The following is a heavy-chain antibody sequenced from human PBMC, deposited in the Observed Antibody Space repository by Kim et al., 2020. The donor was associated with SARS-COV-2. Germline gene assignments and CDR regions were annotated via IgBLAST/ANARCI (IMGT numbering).Heavy chain of an antibody. CDR2: IIPILGIA. V-gene: IGHV1-69*04. CDR3: ARDGSTITMVRGAIWWFDP. D-gene: IGHD3-10*01. J-gene: IGHJ5*02. CDR1: GGTFSSYA. Sequence: SVKVSCKASGGTFSSYAISWVRQAPGQGLEWMGRIIPILGIANYAQKFQGRVTITADKSTSTAYMELSSLRSEDTAVYYCARDGSTITMVRGAIWWFDPWGQGTLVTVSS.